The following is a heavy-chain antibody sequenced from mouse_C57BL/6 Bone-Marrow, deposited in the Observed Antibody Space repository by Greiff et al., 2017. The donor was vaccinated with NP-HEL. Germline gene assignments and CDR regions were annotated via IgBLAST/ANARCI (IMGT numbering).Heavy chain of an antibody. V-gene: IGHV1-53*01. CDR1: GYTFTSYW. Sequence: QVQLKQPGTELVKPGTSVKLSCKSSGYTFTSYWMHWVKQRPGQGLEWIGNINPSNGGTNYNEKFKSKATLTVDKSSSTAYMQLSSLTSDDSAVYYCAREGRWLRRDYWYCDVWDTGTTVTVSS. CDR2: INPSNGGT. D-gene: IGHD2-2*01. CDR3: AREGRWLRRDYWYCDV. J-gene: IGHJ1*03.